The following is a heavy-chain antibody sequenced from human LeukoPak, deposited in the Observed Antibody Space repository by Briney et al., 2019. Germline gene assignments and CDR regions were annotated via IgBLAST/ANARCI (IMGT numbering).Heavy chain of an antibody. CDR2: IWYDGSNK. J-gene: IGHJ6*03. D-gene: IGHD2-21*02. V-gene: IGHV3-33*06. Sequence: PGRSLRLSCAASGFTFSSYGMHWVRQAPGKGLEWVAVIWYDGSNKYYADSVKGRFTISRDNSKNTLYLQMNSLRAEDTAVYYCAKDEYCGGDCPRHTYYYYYYVDVWGKGTTVTVSS. CDR1: GFTFSSYG. CDR3: AKDEYCGGDCPRHTYYYYYYVDV.